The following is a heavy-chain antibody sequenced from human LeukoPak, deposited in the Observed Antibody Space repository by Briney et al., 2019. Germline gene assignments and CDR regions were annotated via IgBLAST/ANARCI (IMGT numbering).Heavy chain of an antibody. D-gene: IGHD3-9*01. J-gene: IGHJ6*03. V-gene: IGHV3-21*01. CDR1: GFTFSSYS. CDR2: ISSSSSYI. CDR3: ARDDRPQGTYYDILTGYRVTFYYYYMDV. Sequence: PGGSLRLSCAASGFTFSSYSMNWVRQAPGKGLEWVSSISSSSSYIYYADSVKGRFTISRDNAKNSLYLQMNSLRAEDTAVYYCARDDRPQGTYYDILTGYRVTFYYYYMDVWGKGTTVTVSS.